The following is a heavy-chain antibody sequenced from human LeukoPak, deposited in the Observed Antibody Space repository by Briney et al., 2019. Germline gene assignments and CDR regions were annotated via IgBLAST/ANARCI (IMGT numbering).Heavy chain of an antibody. CDR1: GDSISSYY. D-gene: IGHD2-15*01. CDR3: ASSYCSGGSCYSPHFDY. CDR2: IYYSGST. J-gene: IGHJ4*02. Sequence: PSETLSLTCAVSGDSISSYYWSWIRQPPGKGLEWIGYIYYSGSTNYNPSLKSRVTISVDTSKNQFSLKLSSVTAADTAVYYCASSYCSGGSCYSPHFDYWGQGTLVTVSS. V-gene: IGHV4-59*08.